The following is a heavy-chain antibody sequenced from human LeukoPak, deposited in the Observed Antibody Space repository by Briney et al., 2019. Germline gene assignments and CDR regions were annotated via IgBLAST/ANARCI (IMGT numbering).Heavy chain of an antibody. CDR1: GYTFTGYY. J-gene: IGHJ3*02. CDR2: INPNSGGT. D-gene: IGHD3-10*01. CDR3: ARDVDLLLWFGEPHAFDI. V-gene: IGHV1-2*02. Sequence: GASVKVSCKASGYTFTGYYMHWVRQAPGQGLEWMGWINPNSGGTNYAQKLQGRVTMTTDTSTSTAYMELRSLRSDDTAVYYCARDVDLLLWFGEPHAFDIWGQGTMVTVSS.